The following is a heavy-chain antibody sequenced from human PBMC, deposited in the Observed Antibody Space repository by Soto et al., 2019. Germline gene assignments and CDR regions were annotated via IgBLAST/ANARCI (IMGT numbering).Heavy chain of an antibody. CDR3: ARGGGYSYGYGPRGMDV. CDR1: GGTFSSYT. J-gene: IGHJ6*02. D-gene: IGHD5-18*01. CDR2: IIPILGIA. Sequence: SVKVSCKASGGTFSSYTISWVRQSPGQGLEWMGRIIPILGIANYAQKFQGRVTITADKSTSTAYMELSSLRSEDTAAYYCARGGGYSYGYGPRGMDVWG. V-gene: IGHV1-69*02.